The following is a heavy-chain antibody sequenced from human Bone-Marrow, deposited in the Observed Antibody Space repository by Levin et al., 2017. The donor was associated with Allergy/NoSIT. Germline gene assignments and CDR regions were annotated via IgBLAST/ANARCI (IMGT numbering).Heavy chain of an antibody. CDR2: ISGRGGST. D-gene: IGHD3-3*01. CDR3: AKEHDFWSGFYDC. Sequence: GFTFILSSLSWVRQAPGKGLEWVSSISGRGGSTYYADSVQGRFTLSIDKSKNTLYLQINRLRADDTAISYCAKEHDFWSGFYDCWGQGTLVTVSS. V-gene: IGHV3-23*01. CDR1: GFTFILSS. J-gene: IGHJ4*02.